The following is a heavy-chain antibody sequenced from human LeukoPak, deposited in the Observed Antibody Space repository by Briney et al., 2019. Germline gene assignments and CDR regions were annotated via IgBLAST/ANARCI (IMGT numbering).Heavy chain of an antibody. CDR3: ARGDCSGGSCYLSLTTIDY. CDR2: ISTSSNTI. V-gene: IGHV3-48*01. D-gene: IGHD2-15*01. CDR1: GFTFSSYG. J-gene: IGHJ4*02. Sequence: PGGSLRLSCAASGFTFSSYGMNWARQAPGKGLEWVSYISTSSNTIYYADSVKGRFTISRDNAKNSLYLQMNSLRAEDTAVYYCARGDCSGGSCYLSLTTIDYWGQGTLVTVSS.